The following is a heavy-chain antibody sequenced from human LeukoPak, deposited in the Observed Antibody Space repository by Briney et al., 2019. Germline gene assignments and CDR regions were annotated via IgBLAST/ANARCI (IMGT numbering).Heavy chain of an antibody. Sequence: GASVKVSCKASGGTFSSYAISWVRQAPGQGLEWMGRIIPILGIANYAQKFQGRVTITADKSTSTAYMELSSLRSEDTAVYYCARSSMYYDFWSGYSYYYYYGMDVWGQGTTVTVSS. CDR3: ARSSMYYDFWSGYSYYYYYGMDV. D-gene: IGHD3-3*01. CDR1: GGTFSSYA. V-gene: IGHV1-69*04. J-gene: IGHJ6*02. CDR2: IIPILGIA.